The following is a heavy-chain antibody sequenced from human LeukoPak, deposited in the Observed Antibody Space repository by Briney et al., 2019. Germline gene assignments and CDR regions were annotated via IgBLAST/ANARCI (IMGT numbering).Heavy chain of an antibody. CDR2: ISAYNGNT. Sequence: ASVKVSCKASGYTFTSYGISWVRQAPGQGLEWMGWISAYNGNTNYAQKLQGRVTMTTDTSTSTAYMELRSLRSDDTAVYYCARDQNCGGDCYSRSSDYYFDYWGQGTLVTVSS. V-gene: IGHV1-18*01. D-gene: IGHD2-21*02. J-gene: IGHJ4*02. CDR3: ARDQNCGGDCYSRSSDYYFDY. CDR1: GYTFTSYG.